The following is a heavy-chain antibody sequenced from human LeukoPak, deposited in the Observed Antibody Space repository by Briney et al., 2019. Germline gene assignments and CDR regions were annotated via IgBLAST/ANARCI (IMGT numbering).Heavy chain of an antibody. CDR3: ARDGGGWGDY. Sequence: EGSLRLSCAASGFTFSSYGMHWVRQAPGKGLEWVAVISYDGSNKYYADSVKGRFTVSRDNSKNTLYLQMNSLRAEDTAVYYCARDGGGWGDYWGQGTLVTVSS. J-gene: IGHJ4*02. CDR1: GFTFSSYG. D-gene: IGHD3-16*01. V-gene: IGHV3-30*03. CDR2: ISYDGSNK.